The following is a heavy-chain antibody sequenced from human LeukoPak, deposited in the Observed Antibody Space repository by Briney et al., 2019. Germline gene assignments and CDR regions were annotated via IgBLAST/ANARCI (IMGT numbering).Heavy chain of an antibody. D-gene: IGHD2-15*01. CDR2: ISSTGITT. CDR1: GFIFSDYY. Sequence: PGGSLRLSCAASGFIFSDYYMDWVRQAPGKGLEWVSYISSTGITTNYADSVKGRFTISKDNAKNSLHLQMNRLRAEDTAVYYCARVPGDCSGGTCYSDYWGQGTLVTVSS. CDR3: ARVPGDCSGGTCYSDY. J-gene: IGHJ4*02. V-gene: IGHV3-11*01.